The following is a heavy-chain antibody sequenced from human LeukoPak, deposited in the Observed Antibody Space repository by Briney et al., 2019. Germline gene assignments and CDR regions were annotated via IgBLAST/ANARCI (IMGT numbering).Heavy chain of an antibody. V-gene: IGHV1-2*06. D-gene: IGHD3-22*01. J-gene: IGHJ4*02. CDR1: GYTFTGYY. CDR3: ARSSTYYYDSSGYYTIDY. CDR2: INPNSGGT. Sequence: ASVKVSCKASGYTFTGYYMHWVRQAPGQGLEWMGRINPNSGGTNYAQKFQGRVTMTRDTSISTAYMELSRLRSDDTAVYYCARSSTYYYDSSGYYTIDYWGQGTLSPSPQ.